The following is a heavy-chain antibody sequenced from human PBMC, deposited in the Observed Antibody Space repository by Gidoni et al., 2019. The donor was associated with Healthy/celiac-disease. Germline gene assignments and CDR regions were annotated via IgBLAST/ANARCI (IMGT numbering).Heavy chain of an antibody. V-gene: IGHV2-26*01. D-gene: IGHD3-9*01. CDR3: ARITYDILTGYRYYYYYYMDV. J-gene: IGHJ6*03. CDR1: GFSLSTARMG. Sequence: QVTLKESGPVLVKPTETLTLTCTVSGFSLSTARMGVSWIRQPPGKALEWLAHIFSNDENAYSTSLKSRLTISKDTSKSQVVLTMTNMDPVDTATYYCARITYDILTGYRYYYYYYMDVWGKGTTVTVSS. CDR2: IFSNDEN.